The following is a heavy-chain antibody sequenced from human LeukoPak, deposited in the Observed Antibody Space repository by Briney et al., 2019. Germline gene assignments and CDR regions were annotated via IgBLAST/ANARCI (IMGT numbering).Heavy chain of an antibody. CDR1: GFTFSSYW. CDR2: SGSGGST. CDR3: AKDFWSGYYPTY. Sequence: PGRSLRLSCAASGFTFSSYWMHWVRQAPGKGLEWVSGSGSGGSTHYADSVKGRFTISRDNSKNTLYLQMNSLRAEDTAVYYCAKDFWSGYYPTYWGQGTLVTVSS. J-gene: IGHJ4*02. D-gene: IGHD3-3*01. V-gene: IGHV3-23*01.